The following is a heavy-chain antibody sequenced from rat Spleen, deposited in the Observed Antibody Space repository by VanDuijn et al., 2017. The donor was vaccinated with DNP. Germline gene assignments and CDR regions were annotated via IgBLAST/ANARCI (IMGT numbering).Heavy chain of an antibody. CDR3: TKHKGSSSSYGMDA. V-gene: IGHV5-25*01. CDR1: GFTFRDYY. CDR2: ITSGSGTT. Sequence: EVQLVESGGGLVQPGRSLKLSCAASGFTFRDYYMAWVRQVPGKGLEWIASITSGSGTTSYPDSVKGRFTISRDDAKDTLSLQMNSLRSEDTATYYCTKHKGSSSSYGMDAWGQGTSVTVSS. J-gene: IGHJ4*01. D-gene: IGHD1-11*01.